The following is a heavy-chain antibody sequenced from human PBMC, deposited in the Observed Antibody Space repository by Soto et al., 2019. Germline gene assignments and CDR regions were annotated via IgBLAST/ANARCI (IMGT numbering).Heavy chain of an antibody. CDR3: AAAGYCSSTSCYGYYYYYMDV. J-gene: IGHJ6*03. V-gene: IGHV1-58*02. Sequence: QMQLVQSGPEVKKPGTSVKVSCKASGFTFTSSAMRWVRQARGQRLEWIGWIVVGSGNTNYAQKFQERVTITRDMSTSTAYMELSSLRSEDTAVYYCAAAGYCSSTSCYGYYYYYMDVWGKGTTVTVSS. D-gene: IGHD2-2*01. CDR2: IVVGSGNT. CDR1: GFTFTSSA.